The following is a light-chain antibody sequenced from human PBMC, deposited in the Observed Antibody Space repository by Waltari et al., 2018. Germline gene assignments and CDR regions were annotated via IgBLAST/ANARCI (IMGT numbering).Light chain of an antibody. CDR2: EVS. Sequence: QSALPPPPSASGSPGQSVTIPCTGTHRDVGTYNYVSWYQHYPDKAPKPIIYEVSKRPSGVPDRFVGSKSGNTASLTVSGLQAEDEADYYCSSYAGADTVVFGGGTKLTVL. V-gene: IGLV2-8*01. J-gene: IGLJ2*01. CDR3: SSYAGADTVV. CDR1: HRDVGTYNY.